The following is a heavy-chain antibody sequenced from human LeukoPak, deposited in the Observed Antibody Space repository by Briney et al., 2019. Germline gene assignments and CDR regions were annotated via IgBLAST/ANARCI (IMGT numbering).Heavy chain of an antibody. CDR3: ARFRDGYNVFDY. D-gene: IGHD5-24*01. J-gene: IGHJ4*02. Sequence: SETLSLTCTVSGGSISSFYWSWIRQSPGKGLEWIGYIYYSGNTNYNPSLKSRVTISVDTSKNQFSLKLSSVTAADTAVYYCARFRDGYNVFDYWGQGTLVTVSS. CDR2: IYYSGNT. V-gene: IGHV4-59*08. CDR1: GGSISSFY.